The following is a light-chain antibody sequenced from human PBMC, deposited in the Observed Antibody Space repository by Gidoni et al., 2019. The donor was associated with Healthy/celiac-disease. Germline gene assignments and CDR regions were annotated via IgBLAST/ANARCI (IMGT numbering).Light chain of an antibody. J-gene: IGKJ4*01. CDR2: DAS. CDR1: QSVSSY. Sequence: EIVLTQSPATLSLSPGERATLSCRASQSVSSYLAWYQQKPGHAPRLLIYDASNRSTGIPARFSGSGSGTDFTLTISSLEPEDFAVYYCQHRRNWLTFGGGTKVEIK. V-gene: IGKV3-11*01. CDR3: QHRRNWLT.